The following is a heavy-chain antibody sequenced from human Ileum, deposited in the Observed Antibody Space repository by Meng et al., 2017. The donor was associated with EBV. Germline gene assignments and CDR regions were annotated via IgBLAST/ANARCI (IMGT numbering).Heavy chain of an antibody. CDR1: EGTFSIYS. J-gene: IGHJ4*02. CDR2: IIPPFDTA. V-gene: IGHV1-69*06. D-gene: IGHD6-19*01. CDR3: ARGGDSSGWYWYFDY. Sequence: QVQLVAAEAELNKPGSSVKVSCKAAEGTFSIYSISWVRQAPGQGLEWMGGIIPPFDTANYAQKFQGRVTITADKSTGTAYMELSSLRSEDTAIYYCARGGDSSGWYWYFDYWGQGTLVTVSS.